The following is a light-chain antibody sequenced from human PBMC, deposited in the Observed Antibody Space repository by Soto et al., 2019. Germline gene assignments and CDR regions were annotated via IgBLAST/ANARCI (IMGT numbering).Light chain of an antibody. J-gene: IGKJ1*01. CDR2: DAS. CDR3: QQRSTWT. CDR1: QCVSSY. V-gene: IGKV3-11*01. Sequence: EIVLTQSPATLSLSPGERATLSCRASQCVSSYLAWYQQKPGQAPRLLIYDASNRATGIPARFSGSGSGTDFTLTISSLEPEDFAVYYCQQRSTWTFGQGTKVQIK.